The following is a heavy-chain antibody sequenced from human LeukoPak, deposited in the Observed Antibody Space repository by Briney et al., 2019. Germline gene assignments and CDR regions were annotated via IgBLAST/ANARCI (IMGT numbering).Heavy chain of an antibody. CDR2: INPNSGGT. CDR3: ARDASEYSSSYYYYYGMDV. D-gene: IGHD6-6*01. J-gene: IGHJ6*02. CDR1: GYTFTGYY. V-gene: IGHV1-2*04. Sequence: ASVKVSCKASGYTFTGYYMHWVRQAPGQGLEWMGWINPNSGGTNYAQKFQGWVTMTRDTSISTAYMELSRLRSDDTAVYYCARDASEYSSSYYYYYGMDVWGQGTTVTVSS.